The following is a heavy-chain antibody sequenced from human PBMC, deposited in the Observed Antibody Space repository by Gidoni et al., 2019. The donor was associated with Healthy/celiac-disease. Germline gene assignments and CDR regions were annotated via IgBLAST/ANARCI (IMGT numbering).Heavy chain of an antibody. V-gene: IGHV3-48*01. CDR1: GFTCSSYS. CDR3: ARDLAYCGGDCYSDPYYFDY. CDR2: ISSSSSTI. Sequence: EVQLVESGGGLVKPGGSLRLSCAASGFTCSSYSMHWVRQAPGKGLEWVSYISSSSSTIYYADSVKGRFTISRDNAKNSLYLQMNSLRAEDTAVYYCARDLAYCGGDCYSDPYYFDYWGQGTLVTVSS. D-gene: IGHD2-21*02. J-gene: IGHJ4*02.